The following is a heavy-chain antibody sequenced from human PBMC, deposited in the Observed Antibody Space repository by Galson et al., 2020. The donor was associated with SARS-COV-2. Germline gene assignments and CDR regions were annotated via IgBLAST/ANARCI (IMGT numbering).Heavy chain of an antibody. CDR3: AKRHRESSGFDY. J-gene: IGHJ4*02. D-gene: IGHD3-22*01. CDR1: GFTFSSYA. Sequence: GGSLRLSCAASGFTFSSYAMNWLRQAPGKGLEWVSCISGSGSATYYAGSVKGRFTISRDNSQNTLYLQMNGLRAEDTAIYYCAKRHRESSGFDYWGKRARVTASS. CDR2: ISGSGSAT. V-gene: IGHV3-23*01.